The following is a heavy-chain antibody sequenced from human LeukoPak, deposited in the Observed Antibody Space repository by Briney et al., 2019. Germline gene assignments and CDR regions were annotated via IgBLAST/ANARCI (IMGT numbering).Heavy chain of an antibody. V-gene: IGHV3-66*01. Sequence: QAGGSLRLSCAASGFTVSSNYMSRVRQAPGKGPEWGSVIYSGGRTYYADSVKGRFTISRDNSKNTVFLQMDSLRAEDTAVYYCTRESSSGYYLSYWGQGTLVTVSS. CDR3: TRESSSGYYLSY. CDR2: IYSGGRT. J-gene: IGHJ4*02. D-gene: IGHD3-22*01. CDR1: GFTVSSNY.